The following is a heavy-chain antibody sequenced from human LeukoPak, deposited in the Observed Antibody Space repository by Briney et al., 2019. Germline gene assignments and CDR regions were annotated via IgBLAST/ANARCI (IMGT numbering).Heavy chain of an antibody. J-gene: IGHJ4*02. V-gene: IGHV3-23*01. D-gene: IGHD3-9*01. CDR1: GFTFSNYA. Sequence: GGSLRLSRAVSGFTFSNYAMSWVRQAPGKGLEWVSTLTNSGRSTYYADSVKGRFTISRDSSKNTLYLQMNSLRAEDTAVYYCAKLTDYWGQGILVTVSS. CDR3: AKLTDY. CDR2: LTNSGRST.